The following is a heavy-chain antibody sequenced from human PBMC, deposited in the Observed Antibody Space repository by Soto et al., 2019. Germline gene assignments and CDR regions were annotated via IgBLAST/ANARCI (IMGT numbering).Heavy chain of an antibody. CDR3: ARRGSGSYYDY. Sequence: EVQLLESGGGLVQPGGSLRLSCAASGFTFSSYAMRWVRQAPGKGLEWVSAISGSGGSTYYADSVNGRFTISSDNSKNTLYLQMNRLRAEDTAVYYCARRGSGSYYDYWGQGTLVTVSS. J-gene: IGHJ4*02. CDR2: ISGSGGST. CDR1: GFTFSSYA. D-gene: IGHD1-26*01. V-gene: IGHV3-23*01.